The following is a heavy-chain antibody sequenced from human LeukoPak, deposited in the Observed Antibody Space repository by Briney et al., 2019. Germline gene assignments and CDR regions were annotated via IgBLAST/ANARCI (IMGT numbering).Heavy chain of an antibody. CDR1: GYTLTELS. D-gene: IGHD3-22*01. CDR3: ATDIDSSGYYLFDY. Sequence: ASVKVSCKVSGYTLTELSMHWVRQAPGKGLERMGGFDPEDGETIYAQKFQGRVTMTEDTSTDTAYMELSSLRSEDTAVYYCATDIDSSGYYLFDYWGQGTLVTVSS. V-gene: IGHV1-24*01. J-gene: IGHJ4*02. CDR2: FDPEDGET.